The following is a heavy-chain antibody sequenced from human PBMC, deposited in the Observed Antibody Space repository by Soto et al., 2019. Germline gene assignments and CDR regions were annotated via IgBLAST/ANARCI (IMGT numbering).Heavy chain of an antibody. Sequence: SETLSLTCAVYGGSFSGYYRSWIRQPPGKGLEWIGEINHSGSTNYNPSLKSRVTISVDTSKNQFSLKLSSVTAADTAVYYCARGPQLYYYYAGMDVWGQGTTVTVSS. D-gene: IGHD6-13*01. V-gene: IGHV4-34*01. CDR1: GGSFSGYY. CDR2: INHSGST. CDR3: ARGPQLYYYYAGMDV. J-gene: IGHJ6*02.